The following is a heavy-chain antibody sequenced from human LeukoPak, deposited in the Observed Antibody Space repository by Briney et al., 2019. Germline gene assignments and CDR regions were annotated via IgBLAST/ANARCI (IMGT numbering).Heavy chain of an antibody. CDR2: ISSNGGRT. Sequence: PGGSLRLSCAASGFTFSSYAMHWVRQAPGKGLEYVSAISSNGGRTYYANSVKGRFTISRDNPKNTLYLQMGSLRAEDMAVYYCAREGVEWLRGSMDVWGQGTTVTVSS. CDR3: AREGVEWLRGSMDV. J-gene: IGHJ6*02. CDR1: GFTFSSYA. D-gene: IGHD5-12*01. V-gene: IGHV3-64*01.